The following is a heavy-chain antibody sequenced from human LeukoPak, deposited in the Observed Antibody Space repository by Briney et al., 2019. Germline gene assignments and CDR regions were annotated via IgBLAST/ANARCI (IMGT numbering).Heavy chain of an antibody. J-gene: IGHJ4*02. D-gene: IGHD6-25*01. Sequence: GASVKVSCKASGYTFTDYYIHWVRQAPGQGLEWMGWINPNSGGINYAQKFQGRVTMTRDTSISTAYMELSRLRSDDTAVYYCATLRSAHYHYFDYWGQGTLVTVSS. CDR3: ATLRSAHYHYFDY. V-gene: IGHV1-2*02. CDR2: INPNSGGI. CDR1: GYTFTDYY.